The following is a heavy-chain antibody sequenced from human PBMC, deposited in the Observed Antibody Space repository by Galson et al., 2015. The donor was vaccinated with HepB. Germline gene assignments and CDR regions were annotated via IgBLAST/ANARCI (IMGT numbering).Heavy chain of an antibody. CDR1: GGSISSYY. J-gene: IGHJ5*02. CDR3: ARVPYSSSWYLNWFDP. CDR2: IYYSGST. D-gene: IGHD6-13*01. V-gene: IGHV4-59*01. Sequence: SETLSLTCTVSGGSISSYYWSWIRQPPGKGLEWIGYIYYSGSTNYNPSLKSRVTISVDTSKNQFSLKLSSVTAADTAVYYCARVPYSSSWYLNWFDPWGQGTLVTVSS.